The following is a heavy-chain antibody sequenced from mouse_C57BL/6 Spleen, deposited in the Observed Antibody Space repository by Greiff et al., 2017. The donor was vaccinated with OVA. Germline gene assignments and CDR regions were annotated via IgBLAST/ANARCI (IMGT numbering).Heavy chain of an antibody. CDR3: ARASTTVDWYFDV. J-gene: IGHJ1*03. V-gene: IGHV1-22*01. D-gene: IGHD1-1*01. Sequence: EVQLQQSGPELVKPGASVKMSCKASGYTFTDYNMHWVKQSHGKSLEWIGYINPNNGGTSYNQKFKGKATLTVNKSSSTAYMDLRSLTSEDSAVYYCARASTTVDWYFDVWGTGTTVTVSS. CDR1: GYTFTDYN. CDR2: INPNNGGT.